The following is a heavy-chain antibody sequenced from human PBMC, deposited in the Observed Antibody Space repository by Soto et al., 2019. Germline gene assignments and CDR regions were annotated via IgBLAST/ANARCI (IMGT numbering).Heavy chain of an antibody. D-gene: IGHD6-6*01. CDR3: ARDLTYTSSSYYYYYYGMDV. CDR2: INAGNGNT. Sequence: ASVKVSCKASGYTFTSYAMHWVRQAPGQRPEWMGWINAGNGNTKYSQKFQGRVTITRDTSASTAYMELSSLRSEDTAVYYCARDLTYTSSSYYYYYYGMDVWGQGTTVTVSS. CDR1: GYTFTSYA. J-gene: IGHJ6*02. V-gene: IGHV1-3*01.